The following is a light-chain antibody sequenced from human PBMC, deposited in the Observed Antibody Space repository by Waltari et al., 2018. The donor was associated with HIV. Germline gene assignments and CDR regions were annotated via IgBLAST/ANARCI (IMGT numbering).Light chain of an antibody. CDR2: GAS. CDR1: QSVNSN. J-gene: IGKJ1*01. Sequence: EIVMTQSPATLSVSPGERATVSCRASQSVNSNLAWYQQKPGQAPRLLIYGASTRATGIPARFSGSGSGTEFTLTISSLQSEDFAVYYCQQYNNWLWTFGQGTKVEIK. V-gene: IGKV3-15*01. CDR3: QQYNNWLWT.